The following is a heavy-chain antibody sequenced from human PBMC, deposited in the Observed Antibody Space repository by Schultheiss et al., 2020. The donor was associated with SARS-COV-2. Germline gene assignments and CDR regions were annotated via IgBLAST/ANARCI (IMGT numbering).Heavy chain of an antibody. V-gene: IGHV3-23*01. CDR3: AKGATLCIVGATKDGLDI. CDR1: GFTFSSYA. J-gene: IGHJ3*02. Sequence: GGSLRLSCAASGFTFSSYAMSWVRQAPGKGLEWVSSISVSGGSTYYADSVKGRFTISRDISKNTLYLQMNSLRAEDTAIYYCAKGATLCIVGATKDGLDIWGQGTMVTVSS. CDR2: ISVSGGST. D-gene: IGHD1-26*01.